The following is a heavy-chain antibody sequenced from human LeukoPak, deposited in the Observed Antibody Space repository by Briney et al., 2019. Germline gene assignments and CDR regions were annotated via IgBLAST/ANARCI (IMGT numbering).Heavy chain of an antibody. CDR2: IYYSGST. CDR3: ARGLYSYGLDY. V-gene: IGHV4-30-4*08. D-gene: IGHD5-18*01. CDR1: GGSISSGDYY. Sequence: SETLSLTCTVSGGSISSGDYYWSWIRQPPGKGLEWIGYIYYSGSTYYNPSLKSRVTISADTSKNQFSLKLSSVTAADTAVYYCARGLYSYGLDYWGQGTLVTVSS. J-gene: IGHJ4*02.